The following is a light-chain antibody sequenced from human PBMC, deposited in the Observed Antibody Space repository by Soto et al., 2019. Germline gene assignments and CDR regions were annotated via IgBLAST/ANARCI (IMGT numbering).Light chain of an antibody. CDR2: DVG. CDR3: NSYRTVSTYV. V-gene: IGLV2-14*01. CDR1: SSDICGYNF. J-gene: IGLJ1*01. Sequence: QSALTQPASVSGSPGQSITIACTGTSSDICGYNFVSWYQQHPGKAPKLLIYDVGNRPSGVSNRFSGSKSGNTASLTISGLQAEDEAHYYCNSYRTVSTYVFGTGTKVTVL.